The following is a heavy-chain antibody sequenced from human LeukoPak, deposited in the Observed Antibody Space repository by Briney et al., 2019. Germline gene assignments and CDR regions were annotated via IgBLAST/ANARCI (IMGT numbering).Heavy chain of an antibody. CDR2: IYHSGST. D-gene: IGHD6-13*01. CDR3: ARETAAAGSFIAINDY. V-gene: IGHV4-4*02. Sequence: SGTLSLTCAVSGGSISSSNWWSWVRQPPGKGLEWIGEIYHSGSTNYNPSLKSRVTISVDTSKNQFSLRLSSVTAADTAIYYCARETAAAGSFIAINDYWGQGTLVTVSS. J-gene: IGHJ4*02. CDR1: GGSISSSNW.